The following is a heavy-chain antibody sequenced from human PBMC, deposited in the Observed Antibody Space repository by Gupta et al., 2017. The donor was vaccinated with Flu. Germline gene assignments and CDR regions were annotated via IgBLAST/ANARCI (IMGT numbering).Heavy chain of an antibody. D-gene: IGHD3-10*01. CDR3: ARGGVRHEYYYYGMDV. V-gene: IGHV4-4*07. CDR2: IHSSGMS. J-gene: IGHJ6*02. CDR1: GDSIGTYY. Sequence: QVQLQESGPGLVKPSETLSLTCTVSGDSIGTYYWNWIRQTAGKGLEWIGHIHSSGMSNYSPSLKSRVTMSVDTSKNQFSLKLSSVTAADTAVYYCARGGVRHEYYYYGMDVWGQGTTVNVSS.